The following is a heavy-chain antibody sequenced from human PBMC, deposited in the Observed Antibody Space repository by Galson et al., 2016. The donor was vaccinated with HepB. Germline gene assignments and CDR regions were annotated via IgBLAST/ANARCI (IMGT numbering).Heavy chain of an antibody. D-gene: IGHD2-15*01. CDR1: GFTFSTYA. CDR3: ARDAGGRYYYYYMDV. CDR2: IRASGGST. J-gene: IGHJ6*03. V-gene: IGHV3-23*01. Sequence: SLRLSCAASGFTFSTYAMVWVRQAPGKGLEWVSGIRASGGSTYYADSVKGRFTISRDNPKNTLYLQMNSLRAEDTAVYFCARDAGGRYYYYYMDVWGKGTTVTVSS.